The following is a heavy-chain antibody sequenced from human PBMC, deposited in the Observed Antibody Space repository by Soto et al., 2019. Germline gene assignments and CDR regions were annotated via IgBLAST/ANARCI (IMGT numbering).Heavy chain of an antibody. V-gene: IGHV5-51*01. CDR1: GYSFTSYW. CDR2: IFPGDSDT. CDR3: ARHGKGSGSLLDYYYSMDV. J-gene: IGHJ6*02. D-gene: IGHD3-10*01. Sequence: PGESLKISCKGSGYSFTSYWIGWVRQMPGKGLEWMGIIFPGDSDTRYSPSFQGQVTISAGKPISTAYLQWSSLKASDTAMYYCARHGKGSGSLLDYYYSMDVWGHGTTVTVSS.